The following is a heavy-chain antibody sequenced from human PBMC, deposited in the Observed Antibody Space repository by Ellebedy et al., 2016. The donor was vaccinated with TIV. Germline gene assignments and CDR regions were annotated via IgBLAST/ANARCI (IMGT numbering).Heavy chain of an antibody. J-gene: IGHJ5*01. CDR2: INPDSGGT. V-gene: IGHV1-2*02. D-gene: IGHD3-22*01. CDR3: ARDFGPYYYDSSTYNHNWLAS. CDR1: GYTFTGYY. Sequence: ASVKVSXXASGYTFTGYYMHWVRQAPGQGLEWMGWINPDSGGTTYAQKFQGRVTVTRDTSITTAYMEVSGLRPDDTAVYYCARDFGPYYYDSSTYNHNWLASWGQGTPVTVSS.